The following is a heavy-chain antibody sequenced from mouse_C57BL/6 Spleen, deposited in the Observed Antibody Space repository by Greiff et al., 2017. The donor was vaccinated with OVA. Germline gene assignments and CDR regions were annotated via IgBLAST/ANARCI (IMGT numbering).Heavy chain of an antibody. Sequence: VQLKESGPELVKPGASVKLSCKASGYTFTSYDINWVKQRPGQGLEWIGWIYPRDGSTKYNEKFKGKATLTVDTSSSTAYMELHSLTSEDSAVYFCARELYGSSPYWYFDVWGTGTTVTVSS. CDR3: ARELYGSSPYWYFDV. CDR1: GYTFTSYD. CDR2: IYPRDGST. J-gene: IGHJ1*03. D-gene: IGHD1-1*01. V-gene: IGHV1-85*01.